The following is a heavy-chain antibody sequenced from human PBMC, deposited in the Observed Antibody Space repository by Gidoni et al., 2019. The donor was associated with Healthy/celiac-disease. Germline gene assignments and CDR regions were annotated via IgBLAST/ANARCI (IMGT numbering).Heavy chain of an antibody. J-gene: IGHJ6*02. CDR3: ARETGLRGYDDNYYGMDV. Sequence: QVQLQESGPGLVKPSQTLSLTCTVPGGSLRTGGYYWSWIRQHPGKGLAWIGYSSYSGSTYYNPSLKSRVTISVDTSKNQFSLKLSSVTAADTAVYYCARETGLRGYDDNYYGMDVWGQGTTVTVSS. D-gene: IGHD5-12*01. CDR1: GGSLRTGGYY. V-gene: IGHV4-31*03. CDR2: SSYSGST.